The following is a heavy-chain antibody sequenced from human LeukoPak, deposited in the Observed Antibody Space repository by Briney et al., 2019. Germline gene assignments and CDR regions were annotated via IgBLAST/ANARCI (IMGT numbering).Heavy chain of an antibody. J-gene: IGHJ5*02. CDR3: ARQKGPGVVVSGWFDP. CDR2: IYYSGST. CDR1: GGSISSSSYY. V-gene: IGHV4-39*01. Sequence: PSETLSLTCTVSGGSISSSSYYWGWIRQPPGKGLEWIGSIYYSGSTYYNPSLKSRVTISVDTSKNQFSLKLSSVTAADTAVYYCARQKGPGVVVSGWFDPWGQGTLVTVSS. D-gene: IGHD2-15*01.